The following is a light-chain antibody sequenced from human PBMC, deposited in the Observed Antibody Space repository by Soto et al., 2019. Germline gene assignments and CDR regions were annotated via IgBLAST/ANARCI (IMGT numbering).Light chain of an antibody. CDR1: PSVSSN. Sequence: EVLLTQSPATLSLSPGSRYTLSCMASPSVSSNLAWYQQKPGQAHTLMIYGAYNRATGIPARFSGSGSGTEFTLTISSLQSEDFAVYYCQKYKNWPPITLGTGKRLEIK. V-gene: IGKV3-15*01. CDR3: QKYKNWPPIT. J-gene: IGKJ5*01. CDR2: GAY.